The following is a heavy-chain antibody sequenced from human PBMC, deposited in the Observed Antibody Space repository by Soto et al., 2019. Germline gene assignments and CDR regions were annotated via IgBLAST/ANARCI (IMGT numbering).Heavy chain of an antibody. CDR1: GFTFSSYS. D-gene: IGHD6-19*01. V-gene: IGHV3-48*02. CDR2: ISSSSSTT. CDR3: ARDEEGAGCFDY. J-gene: IGHJ4*02. Sequence: EVQLVVSGGGLVQPGESLRLSCAASGFTFSSYSMNWVRQAPGKGLEWVSYISSSSSTTYYADSVKGRFTISRDNAKHALNLQMNSLGDEATAVYYYARDEEGAGCFDYWGQGTLVTVSS.